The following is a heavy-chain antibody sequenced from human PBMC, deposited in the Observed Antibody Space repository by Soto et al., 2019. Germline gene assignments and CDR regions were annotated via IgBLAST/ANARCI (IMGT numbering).Heavy chain of an antibody. CDR3: ARRGRLSTRVMWSYYYYYMDV. V-gene: IGHV4-39*01. D-gene: IGHD4-4*01. J-gene: IGHJ6*03. CDR2: IYYSVST. CDR1: AGSLSSSSYH. Sequence: SETLPLTCTVSAGSLSSSSYHWGWIRQPPGKGLEWIGSIYYSVSTYYNPSLKSRVTISVDTSKNQFSLKLSSVTAADTAVYYCARRGRLSTRVMWSYYYYYMDVWGKGTTVT.